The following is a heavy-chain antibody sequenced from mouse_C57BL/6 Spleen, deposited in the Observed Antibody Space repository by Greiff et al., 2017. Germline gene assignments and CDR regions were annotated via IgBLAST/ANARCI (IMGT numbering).Heavy chain of an antibody. Sequence: EVMLVESGGGLVKPGGSLKLSCAASGFTFSSYTMSWVRQTPEKRLEWVATISGGGGNTYYPDSVKGRFTISRDNAKNPLYLQMSSLRSEDTALYYCARGGYYGSSSYFGYWGQGTTLTVAS. J-gene: IGHJ2*01. CDR3: ARGGYYGSSSYFGY. CDR2: ISGGGGNT. D-gene: IGHD1-1*01. CDR1: GFTFSSYT. V-gene: IGHV5-9*01.